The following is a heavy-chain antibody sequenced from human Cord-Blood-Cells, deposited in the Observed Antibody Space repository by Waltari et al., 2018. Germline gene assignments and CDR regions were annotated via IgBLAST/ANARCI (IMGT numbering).Heavy chain of an antibody. D-gene: IGHD3-22*01. CDR2: IYYSGST. Sequence: QLQLQESGPGLVKPSETLSLTCTVSGGSISSSSYYWGWTRQPPGKGLEWIGSIYYSGSTYYNPSLKSRVTISVDTSKNQFSLKLSSVTAADTAVYYCARHSTGWLLYYFDYWGQGTLVTVSS. J-gene: IGHJ4*02. V-gene: IGHV4-39*01. CDR1: GGSISSSSYY. CDR3: ARHSTGWLLYYFDY.